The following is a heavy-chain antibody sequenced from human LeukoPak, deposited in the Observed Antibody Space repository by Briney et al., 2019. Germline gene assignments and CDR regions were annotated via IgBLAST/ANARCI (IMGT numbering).Heavy chain of an antibody. D-gene: IGHD3-16*01. CDR1: GFTFNYYA. CDR3: SNGLAATWDFALRDYYYFMDV. J-gene: IGHJ6*03. V-gene: IGHV3-23*01. Sequence: GGSLRLSCAASGFTFNYYAMSWVRQAPGKGLEWVSSISGSGASTYYADSVRGRFTIMRDNSQNTLYLHIKNLRAEDSALYYCSNGLAATWDFALRDYYYFMDVWGKGTTVTVSS. CDR2: ISGSGAST.